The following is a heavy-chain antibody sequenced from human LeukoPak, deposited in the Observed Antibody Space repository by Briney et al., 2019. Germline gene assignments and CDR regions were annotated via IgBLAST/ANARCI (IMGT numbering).Heavy chain of an antibody. Sequence: GASVTVSCKASGYTFTGYYMHWVRQAPGQGLEWMGRINPNSGGTNYAQKFQGRVTMTRDTSISTAYMELSRLRSDDTAVYYCARGYCSSTSCYQSDIYGMDVWGQGTTVTVSS. D-gene: IGHD2-2*01. CDR3: ARGYCSSTSCYQSDIYGMDV. CDR2: INPNSGGT. CDR1: GYTFTGYY. J-gene: IGHJ6*02. V-gene: IGHV1-2*06.